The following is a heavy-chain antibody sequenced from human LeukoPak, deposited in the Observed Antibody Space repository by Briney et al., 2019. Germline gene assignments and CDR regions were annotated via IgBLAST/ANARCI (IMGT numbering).Heavy chain of an antibody. CDR2: IIPIFGTA. Sequence: SVKVSCKASGGTFSSYAISWVRQAPGQGLEWMGRIIPIFGTANYAQKFQGGVTITTDESTSTAYMELSSLRSEDTAVYYCARRRYYYDSSGYYYVNDAFDIWGQGTMVTVSS. CDR3: ARRRYYYDSSGYYYVNDAFDI. CDR1: GGTFSSYA. D-gene: IGHD3-22*01. J-gene: IGHJ3*02. V-gene: IGHV1-69*05.